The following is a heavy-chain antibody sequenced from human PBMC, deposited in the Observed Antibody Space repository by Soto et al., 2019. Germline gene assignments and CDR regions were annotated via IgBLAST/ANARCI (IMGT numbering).Heavy chain of an antibody. CDR1: GFTFSSYW. V-gene: IGHV3-74*01. J-gene: IGHJ6*02. CDR3: ARDQTAALPYYYYGMDV. CDR2: INSDGSST. D-gene: IGHD6-13*01. Sequence: GGSLRLSCAASGFTFSSYWMHWVRQAPGKGLVWVSRINSDGSSTSYADSVKGRFTISRDNAKNTLYLQMNSLRAEDTAVYYCARDQTAALPYYYYGMDVWGQGTTVTVS.